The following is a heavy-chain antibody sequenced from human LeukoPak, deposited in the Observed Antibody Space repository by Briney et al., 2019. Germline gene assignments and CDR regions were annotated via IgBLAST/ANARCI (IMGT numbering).Heavy chain of an antibody. D-gene: IGHD6-13*01. Sequence: GASVKVSCKASGGTFSSYAISWVRKAPGQGLEWMGGIIPIFGTANYAQKFQGRVTITADESTGTAYMELSSLRSEDTAVYYWARARSRHSSSSPGWFDPWGQGTLVTVSS. CDR2: IIPIFGTA. CDR3: ARARSRHSSSSPGWFDP. V-gene: IGHV1-69*13. CDR1: GGTFSSYA. J-gene: IGHJ5*02.